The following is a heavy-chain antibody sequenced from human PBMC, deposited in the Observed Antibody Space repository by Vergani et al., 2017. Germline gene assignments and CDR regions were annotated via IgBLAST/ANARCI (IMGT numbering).Heavy chain of an antibody. J-gene: IGHJ4*02. CDR3: ARDLCAGDLGAASPFDY. V-gene: IGHV3-21*01. CDR2: ISSSSSYI. D-gene: IGHD3-16*01. CDR1: GFTFSSYS. Sequence: VQLVESGGGLVKPGGSLRLSCAASGFTFSSYSMNWVRQPPGKGLEWVSSISSSSSYIYYADSVKGRFTISRDNAKNSLYMQMNSLRAEDTAVYYCARDLCAGDLGAASPFDYWGQGTMVTVSS.